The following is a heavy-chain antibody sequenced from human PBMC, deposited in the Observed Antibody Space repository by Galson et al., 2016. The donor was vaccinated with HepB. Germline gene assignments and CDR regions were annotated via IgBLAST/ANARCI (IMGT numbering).Heavy chain of an antibody. CDR2: IGYDGTNP. Sequence: SLRLSCAASGFTFSVYWMHWVRQAPGKGLEWLALIGYDGTNPYYADSVKGRFTISRDNTKNTLYLQMDSLTRDDTAVYYCAKWDSGTRRYFLDSWGQGALVTVSS. CDR3: AKWDSGTRRYFLDS. V-gene: IGHV3-30-3*01. CDR1: GFTFSVYW. D-gene: IGHD1-26*01. J-gene: IGHJ4*02.